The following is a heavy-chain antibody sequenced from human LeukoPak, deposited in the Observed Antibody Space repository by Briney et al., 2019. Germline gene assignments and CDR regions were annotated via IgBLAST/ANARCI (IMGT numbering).Heavy chain of an antibody. CDR1: GFTFSSYA. J-gene: IGHJ4*02. D-gene: IGHD4-23*01. CDR3: ARDSPDYGGKGFDY. V-gene: IGHV3-23*01. Sequence: PGGSLRLSCAASGFTFSSYAMSWVRQAPGKGLEWVSAISGSGGSTYYADSVKGRFTISRDNSKNSLYLQMNSLRAEDTAIYSCARDSPDYGGKGFDYWGQGTLVTVSS. CDR2: ISGSGGST.